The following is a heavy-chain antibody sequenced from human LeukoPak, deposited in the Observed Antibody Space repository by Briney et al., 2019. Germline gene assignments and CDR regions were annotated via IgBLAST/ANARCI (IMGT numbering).Heavy chain of an antibody. D-gene: IGHD3-22*01. CDR3: ARLSYYHSRGYYQRYFDL. V-gene: IGHV3-23*01. Sequence: PGGSLRLSXAASGFTFSSYAMSWVRQAPGKGLEWVSAISGSGGSTYYADSVKGRFTISRDNSKNTLYLQMNSLRAEDTAVYYCARLSYYHSRGYYQRYFDLWGRGTLVTVSS. CDR1: GFTFSSYA. J-gene: IGHJ2*01. CDR2: ISGSGGST.